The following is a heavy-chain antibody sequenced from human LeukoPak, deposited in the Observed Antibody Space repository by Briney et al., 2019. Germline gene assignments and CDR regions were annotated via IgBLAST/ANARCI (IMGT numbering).Heavy chain of an antibody. CDR1: RFTFSNYE. D-gene: IGHD5-12*01. Sequence: PGGSLRLSCAASRFTFSNYEMNWVRQAPGKGLEWVSAISGSGGTTYYADSVKGRFTISRDNSKNTLYLQMNSLRVEDTAVYYCAKLRGFDYWGQGTLVTVSS. J-gene: IGHJ4*02. CDR2: ISGSGGTT. CDR3: AKLRGFDY. V-gene: IGHV3-23*01.